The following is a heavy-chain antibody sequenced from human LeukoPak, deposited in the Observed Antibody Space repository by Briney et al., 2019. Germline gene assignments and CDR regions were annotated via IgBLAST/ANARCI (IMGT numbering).Heavy chain of an antibody. CDR2: ISSSSSYI. CDR1: GFTFSSYS. D-gene: IGHD2-2*01. J-gene: IGHJ4*02. CDR3: ARDLTRPYIVVVPAAIDY. V-gene: IGHV3-21*01. Sequence: GGSRILSCAASGFTFSSYSMNGGRPAPGKGPEGVSSISSSSSYIYYADSEKGPFTISRDNAKNSLYLQMNSLRADDTAVYYCARDLTRPYIVVVPAAIDYWGQGTLVTVSS.